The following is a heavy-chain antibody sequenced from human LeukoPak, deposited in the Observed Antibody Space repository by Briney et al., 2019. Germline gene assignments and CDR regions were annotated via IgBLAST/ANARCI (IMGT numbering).Heavy chain of an antibody. CDR1: GGSISSYY. CDR3: AKDRGGRGLGGGAFDM. CDR2: IYTSGST. J-gene: IGHJ3*02. Sequence: PSETLSLTCTVSGGSISSYYWSWIRQPAGKGLEWIGRIYTSGSTNYNPSLKSRVTISVDTSKDQFSLKLSSVTAADTAVYYCAKDRGGRGLGGGAFDMWGQGTMVTVSS. D-gene: IGHD3-10*01. V-gene: IGHV4-4*07.